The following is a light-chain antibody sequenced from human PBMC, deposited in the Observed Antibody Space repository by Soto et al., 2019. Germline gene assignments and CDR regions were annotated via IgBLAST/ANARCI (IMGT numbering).Light chain of an antibody. CDR1: QSVSSSY. CDR3: YQHNDRSPCT. CDR2: GSF. V-gene: IGKV3-15*01. J-gene: IGKJ1*01. Sequence: EIVLTQSPGTLSLSPGERATLSCRASQSVSSSYLAWYQQKPGQAPRLLIVGSFARATGIPARFSGSGSGSKVTLTIIGRQPEDDAVVYYYQHNDRSPCTFGQGTKVDIK.